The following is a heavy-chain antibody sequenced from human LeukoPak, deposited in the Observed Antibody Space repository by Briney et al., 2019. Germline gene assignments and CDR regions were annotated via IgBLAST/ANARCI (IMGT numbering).Heavy chain of an antibody. Sequence: GGSLRLSCVASGFDFSDYWMHWVRQAPGKGLVWVSRINSGGGITNYADSVTGRFTISRDNAKNTLYLQMNSLRVEDTAVYYCAMTNWFDPWGQGTLVSVSS. CDR2: INSGGGIT. V-gene: IGHV3-74*01. J-gene: IGHJ5*02. CDR3: AMTNWFDP. CDR1: GFDFSDYW.